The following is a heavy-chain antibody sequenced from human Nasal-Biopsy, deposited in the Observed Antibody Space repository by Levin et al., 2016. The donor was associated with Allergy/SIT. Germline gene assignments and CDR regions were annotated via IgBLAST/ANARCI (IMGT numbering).Heavy chain of an antibody. CDR1: GYSITNYH. D-gene: IGHD1-26*01. Sequence: ASVKVSCKASGYSITNYHTHWVRQAPGEGLEWMGLIGSSGDNTTYVRKFRGRISMTRDTSTNTLYMELSSLTSDDTGVYYCARELGDTYYFDYWGQGSLVIVSS. J-gene: IGHJ4*02. CDR2: IGSSGDNT. V-gene: IGHV1-46*01. CDR3: ARELGDTYYFDY.